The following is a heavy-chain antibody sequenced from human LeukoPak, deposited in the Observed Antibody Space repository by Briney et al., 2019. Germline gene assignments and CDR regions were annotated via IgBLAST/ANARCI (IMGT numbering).Heavy chain of an antibody. CDR3: ARSGPRGAYYMDV. V-gene: IGHV3-21*01. CDR1: GFTFTFYS. CDR2: ISSSSSYI. J-gene: IGHJ6*03. D-gene: IGHD3-10*01. Sequence: KAGGSLRLSCAASGFTFTFYSMNWVRQAPGKGLEWVSSISSSSSYIYYADSVKGRFTISRDNAKKSMDLQMNSLRAEDTAVYYCARSGPRGAYYMDVWGKGTTVTVSS.